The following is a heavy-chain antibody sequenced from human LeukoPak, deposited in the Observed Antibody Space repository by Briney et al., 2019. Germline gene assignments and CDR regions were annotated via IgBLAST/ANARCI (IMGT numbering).Heavy chain of an antibody. CDR2: IYYSGST. V-gene: IGHV4-39*01. D-gene: IGHD4-23*01. CDR1: GGSISSSSYY. CDR3: ARRNPRRAQQNTYGGNSGADY. Sequence: PSQTLSLTCTVSGGSISSSSYYWGWIRQPPGKGLEWIGSIYYSGSTYYNPSLKSRVTISVDTSKNQFSLKLSSVTAADTAVYYCARRNPRRAQQNTYGGNSGADYWGQGTLVTVSS. J-gene: IGHJ4*02.